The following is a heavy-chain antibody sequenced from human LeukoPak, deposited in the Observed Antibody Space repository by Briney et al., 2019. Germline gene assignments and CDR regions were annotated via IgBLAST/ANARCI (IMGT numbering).Heavy chain of an antibody. V-gene: IGHV1-2*02. J-gene: IGHJ3*02. D-gene: IGHD2-2*01. CDR2: INPNSGGT. Sequence: GASVKVSCKASGYTFTGYYMHWVRQAPGQGLEWMGWINPNSGGTNYAQKFQGRVTMTRDTSISTAYMELSRLRSDDTAVYYCARVYCSSTSCYWDSAFDIWGQGTMATVSS. CDR1: GYTFTGYY. CDR3: ARVYCSSTSCYWDSAFDI.